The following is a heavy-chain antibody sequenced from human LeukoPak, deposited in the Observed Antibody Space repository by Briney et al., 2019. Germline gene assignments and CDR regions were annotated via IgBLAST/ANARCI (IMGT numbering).Heavy chain of an antibody. CDR1: GFTFDYYG. V-gene: IGHV3-23*01. J-gene: IGHJ5*02. CDR2: ISGTGGTT. Sequence: GGSLRLSCAASGFTFDYYGMSWVRQAPGKGLEWVSTISGTGGTTYYADFVKGRFTISRDNSKSSLYLQLNSLRAEDTATYYCAKGQPPYCTSDTCHRFDWFDPWGQGTLVTVSS. D-gene: IGHD2-8*02. CDR3: AKGQPPYCTSDTCHRFDWFDP.